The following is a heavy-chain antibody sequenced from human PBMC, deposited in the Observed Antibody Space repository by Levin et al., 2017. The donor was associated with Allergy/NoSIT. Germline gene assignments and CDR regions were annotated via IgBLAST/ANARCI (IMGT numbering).Heavy chain of an antibody. Sequence: RASVKVSCEAAGYTFTDHYMHWVRQAPGQGLEWMGWVNCNSGDTHYAQKFQDRVTMTRDTSITTAYIEVSSLRFDDTALYFCARNDYGDYVQNFDYWGQGTLVTVSS. D-gene: IGHD4-17*01. J-gene: IGHJ4*02. V-gene: IGHV1-2*02. CDR3: ARNDYGDYVQNFDY. CDR1: GYTFTDHY. CDR2: VNCNSGDT.